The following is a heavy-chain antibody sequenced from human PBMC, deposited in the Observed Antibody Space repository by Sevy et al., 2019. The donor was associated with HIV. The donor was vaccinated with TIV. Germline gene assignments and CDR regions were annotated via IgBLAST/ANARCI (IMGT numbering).Heavy chain of an antibody. V-gene: IGHV4-59*01. D-gene: IGHD6-13*01. CDR2: IYYSGNN. CDR1: GDSFSNYY. Sequence: SETLSLTCTVSGDSFSNYYWSWIRQPPGKGLEWIGYIYYSGNNRYNPSLKSRVTMSIDTSKTKFSLKLSSVTAADTAVYYCAGGVGQQLILQLFAQWGQGTLVTVSS. CDR3: AGGVGQQLILQLFAQ. J-gene: IGHJ4*02.